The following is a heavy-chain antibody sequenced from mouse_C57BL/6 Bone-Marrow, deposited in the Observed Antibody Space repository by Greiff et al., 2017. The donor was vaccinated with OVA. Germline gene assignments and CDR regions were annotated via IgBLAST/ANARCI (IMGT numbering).Heavy chain of an antibody. CDR3: ARLYYDYDWFAY. V-gene: IGHV1-19*01. J-gene: IGHJ3*01. Sequence: EVKLQQSGPVLVKPGASVKMSCKASGYTFTDYYMNWVKQSHGKSLEWIGVINPYNGGTSYNQKFKGKATLTVDKSSSTAYMELNSLTSEDSAVYYCARLYYDYDWFAYWGQGTLVTVSA. CDR2: INPYNGGT. D-gene: IGHD2-4*01. CDR1: GYTFTDYY.